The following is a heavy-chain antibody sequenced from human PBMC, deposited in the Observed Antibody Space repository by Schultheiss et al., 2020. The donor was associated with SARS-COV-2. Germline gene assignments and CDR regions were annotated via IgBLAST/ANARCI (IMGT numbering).Heavy chain of an antibody. CDR2: IYYRGST. D-gene: IGHD3-10*01. CDR3: ARGGAEYGSGIIADAFDI. CDR1: GGSISSYY. V-gene: IGHV4-59*01. J-gene: IGHJ3*02. Sequence: SETLSLTCTVSGGSISSYYWSWIRQPPGKGLEWIGYIYYRGSTNYNPSFKSRVTITVDTSKNQFSLKLSAVTAADTAVYYCARGGAEYGSGIIADAFDIWGQGTMVTV.